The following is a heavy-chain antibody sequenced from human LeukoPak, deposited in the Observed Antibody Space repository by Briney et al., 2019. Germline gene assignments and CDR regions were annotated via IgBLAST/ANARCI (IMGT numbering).Heavy chain of an antibody. J-gene: IGHJ3*01. CDR3: ARLSAAVHLGAFDL. CDR2: IHTSGSN. D-gene: IGHD6-25*01. CDR1: GVSISPYY. V-gene: IGHV4-4*09. Sequence: SETLSLTCAASGVSISPYYWAWIRQPPGKGLEWIGYIHTSGSNNQYPSLKSRVTISVDKSKNHFSLRLTSVTAADTAVYYCARLSAAVHLGAFDLWGQGTMVTVSS.